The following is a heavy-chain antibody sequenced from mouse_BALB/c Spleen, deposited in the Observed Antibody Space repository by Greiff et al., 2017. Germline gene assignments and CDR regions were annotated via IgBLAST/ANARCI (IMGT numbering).Heavy chain of an antibody. V-gene: IGHV5-9-4*01. CDR2: ISSGGSYT. Sequence: EVMLVESGGGLVKPGGSLKLSCAASGFTFSSYAMSWVRQSPEKRLEWVAEISSGGSYTYYPDTVTGRFTISRDNAKNTLYLEMSSLRSEDTAMYYCARKGDWENYFDYWGQGTTLTVSS. CDR1: GFTFSSYA. J-gene: IGHJ2*01. CDR3: ARKGDWENYFDY. D-gene: IGHD4-1*01.